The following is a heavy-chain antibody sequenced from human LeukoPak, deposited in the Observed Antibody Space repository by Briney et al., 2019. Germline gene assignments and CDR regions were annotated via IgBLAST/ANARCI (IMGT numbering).Heavy chain of an antibody. J-gene: IGHJ5*02. Sequence: GGSLRLSCAASGFTFSSYGMSWVRQAPGKGLEWVSAVSGSGGTTYYADSVKGRFTISRDNSKNTLYLQMNSLRAEDTAVYYCARVITMVRGVIINWFDPWGQGTLVTVSS. V-gene: IGHV3-23*01. CDR1: GFTFSSYG. CDR2: VSGSGGTT. CDR3: ARVITMVRGVIINWFDP. D-gene: IGHD3-10*01.